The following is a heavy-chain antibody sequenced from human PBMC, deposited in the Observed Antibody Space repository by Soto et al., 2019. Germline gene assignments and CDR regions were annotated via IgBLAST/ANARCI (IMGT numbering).Heavy chain of an antibody. CDR3: ARGAARGGYYYYYGMDV. Sequence: SETLSLTCAVSSGSISSSSYYWGWIRQPPGKGLEWIGSIYYSGSTYYNPSLKSRVTISVDTSKNQFSLKLSSVTAADTAVYYCARGAARGGYYYYYGMDVWGQGTTVTVSS. CDR2: IYYSGST. V-gene: IGHV4-39*01. D-gene: IGHD6-25*01. J-gene: IGHJ6*02. CDR1: SGSISSSSYY.